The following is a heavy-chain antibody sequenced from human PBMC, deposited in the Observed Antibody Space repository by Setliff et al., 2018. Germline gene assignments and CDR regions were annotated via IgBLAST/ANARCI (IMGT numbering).Heavy chain of an antibody. CDR2: IIPFFRTA. V-gene: IGHV1-69*05. CDR1: GGTFSNYA. D-gene: IGHD3-22*01. CDR3: ARGQGHYYDSSGCLDY. Sequence: SVKVSCKASGGTFSNYAVNWVRQAPGQGLEWMGGIIPFFRTANYAQNFQDRVTITTDKTTSTAFMELSSLRSEDTAVYFCARGQGHYYDSSGCLDYWGQGTLVTVS. J-gene: IGHJ4*02.